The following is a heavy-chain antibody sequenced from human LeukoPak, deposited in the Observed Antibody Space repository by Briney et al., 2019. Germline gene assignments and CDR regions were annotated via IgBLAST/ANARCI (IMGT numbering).Heavy chain of an antibody. J-gene: IGHJ4*02. V-gene: IGHV5-51*01. Sequence: HGESLKISGKGSGYSFTSYWIGWVRQMPGRGLEWMGIIYPGDSDTRYSPSFQGQVTISADKSISTAYLQWSSLKASDTAMYYCARQEMATISPYYWGQGTLVTASS. CDR2: IYPGDSDT. D-gene: IGHD5-24*01. CDR1: GYSFTSYW. CDR3: ARQEMATISPYY.